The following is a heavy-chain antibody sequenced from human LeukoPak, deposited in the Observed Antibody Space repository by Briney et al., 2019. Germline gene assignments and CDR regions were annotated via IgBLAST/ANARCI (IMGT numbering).Heavy chain of an antibody. D-gene: IGHD3-22*01. J-gene: IGHJ3*02. V-gene: IGHV4-59*01. CDR1: GVSISGNY. Sequence: PSETLSLTCTVSGVSISGNYWSWIRQPPGKGLEWIGYIFYTGSTNYNPSLQSRVTILLDTSKNQFSLKLSSVSAADTAVYYCARARNYYDSSDYYYEGDAFDIWGQGTMVTISS. CDR2: IFYTGST. CDR3: ARARNYYDSSDYYYEGDAFDI.